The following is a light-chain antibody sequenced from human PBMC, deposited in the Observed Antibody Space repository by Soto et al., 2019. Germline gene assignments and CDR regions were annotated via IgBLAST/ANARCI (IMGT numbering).Light chain of an antibody. Sequence: DIQMTQSPSTLSASIGDRVTFTCRASHGISTYLAWYQRIPGKAPKLLMNDASTLERGVPSRFSGSGSGTDFTLTISSLQPDDFATYFCQQYFSSSWTFGQGTTVEIK. CDR3: QQYFSSSWT. CDR1: HGISTY. CDR2: DAS. V-gene: IGKV1-5*01. J-gene: IGKJ1*01.